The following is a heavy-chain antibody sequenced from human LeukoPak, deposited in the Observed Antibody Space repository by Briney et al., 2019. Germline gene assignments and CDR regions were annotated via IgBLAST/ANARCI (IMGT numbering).Heavy chain of an antibody. CDR2: IYYSGST. CDR3: ARVGRGYSYGYVDLSFDY. V-gene: IGHV4-59*01. CDR1: GGSISSYY. J-gene: IGHJ4*02. D-gene: IGHD5-18*01. Sequence: PSETLSLTCTVSGGSISSYYWSWIRQPPGKGLEWIGYIYYSGSTNYNPSLKSRVTISVDTSKNQFPLKLSSVTAADTAVYYCARVGRGYSYGYVDLSFDYWGQGTLVTVSS.